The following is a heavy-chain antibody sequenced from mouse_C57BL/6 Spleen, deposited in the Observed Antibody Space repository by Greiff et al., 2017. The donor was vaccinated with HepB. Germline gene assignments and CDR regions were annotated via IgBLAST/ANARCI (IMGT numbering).Heavy chain of an antibody. CDR1: GFTFSDYG. CDR3: ARDDYDAAWFAY. J-gene: IGHJ3*01. Sequence: EVQGVESGGGLVKPGGSLKLSCAASGFTFSDYGMHWVRQAPEKGLEWVAYISSGSSTIYYADTVKGRFTISRDNAMSTWFLQMTSLRSEDTAMYYCARDDYDAAWFAYWGQGTLVTVSA. CDR2: ISSGSSTI. V-gene: IGHV5-17*01. D-gene: IGHD2-4*01.